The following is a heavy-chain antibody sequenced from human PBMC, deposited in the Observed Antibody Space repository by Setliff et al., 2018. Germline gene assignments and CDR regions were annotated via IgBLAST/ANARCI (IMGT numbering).Heavy chain of an antibody. CDR2: ISAYNDNK. CDR3: ARVVYYASGSSLSYGMDV. D-gene: IGHD3-10*01. Sequence: ASVKVSCKASGYSFTSYGISWVRQAPGQGLEWMGWISAYNDNKNYAQKSQGRVTMTTDTSTNTVFMELRSLRSDDTAMFYCARVVYYASGSSLSYGMDVWGQGTAVTVSS. V-gene: IGHV1-18*01. CDR1: GYSFTSYG. J-gene: IGHJ6*02.